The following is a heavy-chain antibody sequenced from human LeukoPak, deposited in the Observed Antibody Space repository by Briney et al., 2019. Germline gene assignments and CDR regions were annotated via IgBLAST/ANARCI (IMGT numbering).Heavy chain of an antibody. CDR2: ISSNGGST. CDR1: GFTFSSYD. J-gene: IGHJ4*02. D-gene: IGHD6-19*01. CDR3: AREGGYEQWLPQYYFDY. Sequence: GGSLRLSCAASGFTFSSYDMHWVRQAPGKGLEYVSAISSNGGSTYYANSVKGRFTISRDNSKNTLYLQMGSLRAEDMAVYYCAREGGYEQWLPQYYFDYWGQGTLVTVSS. V-gene: IGHV3-64*01.